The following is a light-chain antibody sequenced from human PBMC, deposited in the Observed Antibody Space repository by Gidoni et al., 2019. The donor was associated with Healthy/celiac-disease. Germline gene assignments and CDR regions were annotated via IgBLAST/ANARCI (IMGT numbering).Light chain of an antibody. CDR1: KLGDKY. V-gene: IGLV3-1*01. CDR3: QAWDSSTEV. J-gene: IGLJ1*01. Sequence: SYALTQPPSVSASPGQTASITCSGDKLGDKYACWYQQKPGQSPVLVIYQDSKRPSGIPERFSGSNSGNTATLTISGTQAMDEADYYCQAWDSSTEVFGTGTKVTVL. CDR2: QDS.